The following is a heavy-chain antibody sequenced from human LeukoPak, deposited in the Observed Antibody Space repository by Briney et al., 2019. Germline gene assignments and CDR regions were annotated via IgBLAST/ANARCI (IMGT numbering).Heavy chain of an antibody. J-gene: IGHJ6*03. CDR2: IRSKANSYAT. V-gene: IGHV3-73*01. Sequence: GGSLRLSCAASGFTFSSYSMNWVRQASGKGLEWVGRIRSKANSYATAYAASVKGRFTISRDDSKNTAYLQMNSLKTEDTAVYYCMRPAMGRGSDDYSNYYYMDVWGKGTTVTVSS. D-gene: IGHD4-11*01. CDR1: GFTFSSYS. CDR3: MRPAMGRGSDDYSNYYYMDV.